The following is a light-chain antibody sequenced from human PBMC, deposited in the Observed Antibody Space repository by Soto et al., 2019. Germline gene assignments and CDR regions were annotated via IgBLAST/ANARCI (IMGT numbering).Light chain of an antibody. Sequence: QSVLTQPASVSGSPGQSITISCTGASSDVGSYNLVSWYQQHPGTAPKLMIYEAFKRPSGVSNRFSGTKSGDTASLTISGLQAEDEADSYCCSYAGSTTLYVFGTGTKLTVL. CDR2: EAF. CDR3: CSYAGSTTLYV. V-gene: IGLV2-23*01. CDR1: SSDVGSYNL. J-gene: IGLJ1*01.